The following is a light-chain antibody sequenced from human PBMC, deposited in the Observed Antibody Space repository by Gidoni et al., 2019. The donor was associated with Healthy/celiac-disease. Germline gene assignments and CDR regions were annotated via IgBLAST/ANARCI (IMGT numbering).Light chain of an antibody. J-gene: IGKJ5*01. Sequence: DIQMTQSPSSLSASVGDRVTITCRASQSISSYLNWYQQKPGKAPTLLIYAASILQSGVPSRFSGSGYETDFSLTISCLQPEDFATYYCQQSDSTPPITFGQGTRLEIK. CDR3: QQSDSTPPIT. CDR2: AAS. CDR1: QSISSY. V-gene: IGKV1-39*01.